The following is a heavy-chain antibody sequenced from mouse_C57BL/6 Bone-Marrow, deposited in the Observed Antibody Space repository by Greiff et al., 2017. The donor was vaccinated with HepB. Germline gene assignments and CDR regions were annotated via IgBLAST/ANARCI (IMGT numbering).Heavy chain of an antibody. CDR2: IYPRSGNT. D-gene: IGHD2-5*01. CDR1: GYTFTSYG. V-gene: IGHV1-81*01. J-gene: IGHJ2*01. Sequence: VKLQQSGAELARPGASVKLSCKASGYTFTSYGISWVKQRTGQGLEWIGEIYPRSGNTYYNEKFKGKATLTADKSSSTAYMELRSLTSEDSAVYFCARGAYYSNCGYWGQGTTLTVSS. CDR3: ARGAYYSNCGY.